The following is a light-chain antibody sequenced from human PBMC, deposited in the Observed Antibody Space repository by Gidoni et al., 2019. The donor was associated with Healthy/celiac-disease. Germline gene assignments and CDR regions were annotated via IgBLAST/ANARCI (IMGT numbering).Light chain of an antibody. V-gene: IGLV2-23*01. CDR1: SSAVGSYNL. CDR3: CSYAGSSTL. Sequence: QSALTQPASVSWSPGQSITISCTGTSSAVGSYNLVSWYQQHPGKAPKLMIYEGSKRPSGVSNRFSGSKSGNTASLTISGLQAEDEADYYCCSYAGSSTLFGGGTKLTVL. CDR2: EGS. J-gene: IGLJ2*01.